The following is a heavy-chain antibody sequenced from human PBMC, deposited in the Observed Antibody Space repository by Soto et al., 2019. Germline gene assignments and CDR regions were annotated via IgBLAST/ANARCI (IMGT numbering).Heavy chain of an antibody. Sequence: SETLSLTCIVSGGSISHYYWSWIRQSPGKGLEWIGYAYYSGSTDYNPSLKSRVTMSVDTSKNQVSLKLNSVTTADTAVYYCARDRSTYGGGGTGEVKENWFDPWGPGTLVTVSS. CDR1: GGSISHYY. CDR2: AYYSGST. CDR3: ARDRSTYGGGGTGEVKENWFDP. D-gene: IGHD2-8*01. V-gene: IGHV4-59*01. J-gene: IGHJ5*02.